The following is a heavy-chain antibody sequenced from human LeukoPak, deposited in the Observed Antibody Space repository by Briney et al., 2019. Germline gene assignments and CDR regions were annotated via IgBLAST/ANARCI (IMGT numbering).Heavy chain of an antibody. J-gene: IGHJ6*02. CDR2: ISYDGSNK. V-gene: IGHV3-30*18. D-gene: IGHD6-13*01. CDR3: AKDILIAAAQWDGMDV. Sequence: GSLRLSCAASGSTFSSYGMHWVRQAPGKGLEWVAVISYDGSNKYYADSVKGRFTISRDNSKNTLYLQMNSLRAEDTAVYYCAKDILIAAAQWDGMDVWGQGTTVTVSS. CDR1: GSTFSSYG.